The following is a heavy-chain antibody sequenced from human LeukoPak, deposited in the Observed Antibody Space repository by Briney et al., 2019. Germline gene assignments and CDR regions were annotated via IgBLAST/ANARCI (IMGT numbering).Heavy chain of an antibody. CDR2: ISAYNGNT. J-gene: IGHJ5*02. V-gene: IGHV1-18*01. CDR1: GYTFTSYG. D-gene: IGHD6-13*01. Sequence: ASVKVSCKASGYTFTSYGISWVRQAPGQGLEWMGWISAYNGNTNYAQKLQGRVTMTTDTSTSTAYMELRSLRSDDTAVYYCASAGYSSSWQNWFDPRGQGTLVTVSS. CDR3: ASAGYSSSWQNWFDP.